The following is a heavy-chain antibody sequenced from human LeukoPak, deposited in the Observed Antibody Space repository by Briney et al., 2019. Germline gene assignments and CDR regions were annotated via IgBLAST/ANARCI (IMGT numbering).Heavy chain of an antibody. CDR3: SREPIQLWRHNGMDV. CDR1: GFTFGVHA. J-gene: IGHJ6*02. Sequence: GGSLRLSWAAYGFTFGVHAMSWVRQAAGKGLEWVGLIRSTAYGGTTEYAASVKGGFIISRENSKSIAYLQMNTLKTENKAIYYCSREPIQLWRHNGMDVWYQGPTIIVSS. CDR2: IRSTAYGGTT. V-gene: IGHV3-49*04. D-gene: IGHD5-18*01.